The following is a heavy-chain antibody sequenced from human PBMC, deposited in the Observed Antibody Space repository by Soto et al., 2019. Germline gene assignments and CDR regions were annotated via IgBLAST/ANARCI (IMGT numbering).Heavy chain of an antibody. CDR3: ASYSGYDYGDYYYYMDV. Sequence: ASVKVSCKASGYTFTSYDINWARQATGQGLEWMGWMNPNSGNTGYAQKFQGRVTMTRNTSISTAYMELSSLRSEDTAVYYCASYSGYDYGDYYYYMDVWGKGTTVTVSS. D-gene: IGHD5-12*01. CDR1: GYTFTSYD. V-gene: IGHV1-8*01. J-gene: IGHJ6*03. CDR2: MNPNSGNT.